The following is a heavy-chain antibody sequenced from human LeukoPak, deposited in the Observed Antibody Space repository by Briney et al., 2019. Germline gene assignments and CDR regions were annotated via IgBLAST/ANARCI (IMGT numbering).Heavy chain of an antibody. Sequence: SETLSLTCTVSGGSISSGGYYWSWIRQPPGKGLEWIGEIYHSGSTNYNPSLKSRVTISVDKSKNQFSLKLSSVTAADTAVYYCARSPSRQNWIASLYKWFDPWGQGTLVTVAS. CDR3: ARSPSRQNWIASLYKWFDP. J-gene: IGHJ5*02. V-gene: IGHV4-30-2*01. CDR2: IYHSGST. D-gene: IGHD2-2*03. CDR1: GGSISSGGYY.